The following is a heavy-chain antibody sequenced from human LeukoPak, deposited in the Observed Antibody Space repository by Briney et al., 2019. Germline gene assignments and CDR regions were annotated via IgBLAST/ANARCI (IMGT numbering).Heavy chain of an antibody. Sequence: SETLSLTCTVCGDSITRGTYYWNWIRQPAGKGLEWIGRIHTSSRVNYNPSLKSRVTISIDTSKNLVSLRLTSVTAADAAVYYCARDRGNGDYGDYFDSWGQGTLVSVSS. D-gene: IGHD4-17*01. CDR1: GDSITRGTYY. CDR3: ARDRGNGDYGDYFDS. CDR2: IHTSSRV. J-gene: IGHJ4*02. V-gene: IGHV4-61*02.